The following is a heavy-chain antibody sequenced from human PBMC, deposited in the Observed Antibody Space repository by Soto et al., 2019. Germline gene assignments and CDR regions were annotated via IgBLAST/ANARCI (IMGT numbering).Heavy chain of an antibody. Sequence: EVQLVESGGGLVQPGRSLRLSCIASGFNFNDHGMHWVRQAPGKGLEWVSGITWHSDGMGYADSVKGRFTISRDNAKKSLYLQMNSLRVEDTALYYCAKEDSGFWGYVDVWGKGTTVTVSS. D-gene: IGHD3-16*01. J-gene: IGHJ6*03. CDR1: GFNFNDHG. V-gene: IGHV3-9*01. CDR3: AKEDSGFWGYVDV. CDR2: ITWHSDGM.